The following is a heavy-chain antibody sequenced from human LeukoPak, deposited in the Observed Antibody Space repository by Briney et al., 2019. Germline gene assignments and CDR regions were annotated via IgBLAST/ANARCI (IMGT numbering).Heavy chain of an antibody. J-gene: IGHJ5*02. CDR3: ARDFSHYYDSSGYYGGFDP. CDR1: GGSISSGSYC. CDR2: IHTSGNT. D-gene: IGHD3-22*01. Sequence: SETLSLTCTVSGGSISSGSYCWSWIRQPAGKGLEWIGHIHTSGNTNFNPSLKSRVTMSVDTSKNQFSLKLSSVTAADTAVYYCARDFSHYYDSSGYYGGFDPWGQGTLVTVSS. V-gene: IGHV4-61*09.